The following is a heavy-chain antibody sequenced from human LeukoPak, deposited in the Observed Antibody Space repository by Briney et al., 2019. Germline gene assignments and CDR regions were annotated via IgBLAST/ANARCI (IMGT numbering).Heavy chain of an antibody. CDR3: ARDFAGTTIGAFDI. V-gene: IGHV3-48*01. CDR1: GFTFSSYS. Sequence: GGSLRLSCAASGFTFSSYSMNWVRQAPGKGLERVSYISSSSSTIYYADSVKGRFTISRDNAKNSLYLQMNSLRAEDTAVYYCARDFAGTTIGAFDIWGQGTMVTVSS. J-gene: IGHJ3*02. CDR2: ISSSSSTI. D-gene: IGHD1-1*01.